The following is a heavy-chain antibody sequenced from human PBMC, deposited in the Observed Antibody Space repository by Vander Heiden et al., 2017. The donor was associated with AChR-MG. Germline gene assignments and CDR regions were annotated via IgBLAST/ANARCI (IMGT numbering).Heavy chain of an antibody. CDR1: GGSFSGYY. CDR2: INHSGST. J-gene: IGHJ6*02. V-gene: IGHV4-34*01. Sequence: QVQLQQWGAGLLKPSETLSLTCAVYGGSFSGYYWSWIRQPPGKGLEWIGEINHSGSTNYNPSLKSRVTISVDTSKNQFSLKLSSVTAADTAVYYCARPPRPYCSSTSCYVAARPSHYYYGMDVWGQGTTVTVSS. CDR3: ARPPRPYCSSTSCYVAARPSHYYYGMDV. D-gene: IGHD2-2*01.